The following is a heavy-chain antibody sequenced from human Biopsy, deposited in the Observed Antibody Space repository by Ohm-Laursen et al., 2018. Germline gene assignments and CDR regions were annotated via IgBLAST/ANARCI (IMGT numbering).Heavy chain of an antibody. CDR3: ARDPGWGALDY. CDR2: IKEDGSEK. CDR1: GFTFSSYW. J-gene: IGHJ4*02. D-gene: IGHD3-10*01. V-gene: IGHV3-7*01. Sequence: SLRLSCAASGFTFSSYWMSWVRQARGKGLEWVANIKEDGSEKHYVDSVQGRFTISRNNTGNSVSLQMNSLRVDDTAVYFCARDPGWGALDYWGRGTLVTVSS.